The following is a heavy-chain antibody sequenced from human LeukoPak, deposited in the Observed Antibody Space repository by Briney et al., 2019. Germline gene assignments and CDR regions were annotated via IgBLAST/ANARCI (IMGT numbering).Heavy chain of an antibody. CDR1: GGTLSSYA. Sequence: ASVKVSCKASGGTLSSYAISWVRQSPGQGLEWMGGFIPIFGTANYAQKFQGRVTITADESTGTAYMELSSLRSEDTAVYYCGRPRRVPAAIDDAFDIWGQGTMVTVSS. D-gene: IGHD2-2*01. CDR2: FIPIFGTA. V-gene: IGHV1-69*13. J-gene: IGHJ3*02. CDR3: GRPRRVPAAIDDAFDI.